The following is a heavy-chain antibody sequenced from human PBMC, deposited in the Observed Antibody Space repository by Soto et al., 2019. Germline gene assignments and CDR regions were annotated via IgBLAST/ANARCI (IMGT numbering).Heavy chain of an antibody. CDR3: ARDHSLYCISTSCVLHFAPYYYGMDV. Sequence: GGSLRLSCAASGFTFSIYAMHWVRQAPGKGLEYVSSISTNGGSTHYADSVKGRFTISRDNSKNTVYLQMSSLRAEDTAVYYCARDHSLYCISTSCVLHFAPYYYGMDVWGQGTTVTVSS. CDR2: ISTNGGST. V-gene: IGHV3-64D*06. J-gene: IGHJ6*02. CDR1: GFTFSIYA. D-gene: IGHD2-2*01.